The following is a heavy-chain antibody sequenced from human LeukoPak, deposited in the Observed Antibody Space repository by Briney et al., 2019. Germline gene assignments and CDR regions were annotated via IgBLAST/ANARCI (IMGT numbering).Heavy chain of an antibody. J-gene: IGHJ4*02. D-gene: IGHD1-26*01. CDR2: IIGGGGST. CDR1: EFTFISYA. Sequence: GSLILSCAGSEFTFISYAMSWVRQAAGKGREWVAAIIGGGGSTYYADPAKGRFSTSRDNSKNTLYLQKNSLRAQNTAIYYCAKPYSIHAFSYCFDYWGQGTLVTVSS. V-gene: IGHV3-23*01. CDR3: AKPYSIHAFSYCFDY.